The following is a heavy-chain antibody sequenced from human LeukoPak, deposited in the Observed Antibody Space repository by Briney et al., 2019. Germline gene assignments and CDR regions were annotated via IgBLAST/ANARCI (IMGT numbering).Heavy chain of an antibody. CDR1: GGSISSYY. D-gene: IGHD5-12*01. CDR2: IYYSGST. J-gene: IGHJ4*02. CDR3: AREVVIVAGWIDY. Sequence: SETLSLTCTVYGGSISSYYWSWIRQPPGKGLEWNGYIYYSGSTNYNPSLKSRVTISVDTSKNQFSLKLSSVTAADTAVYYCAREVVIVAGWIDYWGQGTLVTVSS. V-gene: IGHV4-59*12.